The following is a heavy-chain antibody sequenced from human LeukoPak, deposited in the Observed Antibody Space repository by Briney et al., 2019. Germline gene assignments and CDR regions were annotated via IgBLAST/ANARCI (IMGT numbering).Heavy chain of an antibody. Sequence: SETLSLTCAVYGGSFSGYYWSWIRQPPGKGLEWIGEINHSGSTNYNPSLKSRVTISVDTSKNQFSLKLSSVTAADTAVYYCARTNKSGSYFPFDYWGQGTLVTVSS. CDR2: INHSGST. CDR3: ARTNKSGSYFPFDY. J-gene: IGHJ4*02. V-gene: IGHV4-34*01. CDR1: GGSFSGYY. D-gene: IGHD1-26*01.